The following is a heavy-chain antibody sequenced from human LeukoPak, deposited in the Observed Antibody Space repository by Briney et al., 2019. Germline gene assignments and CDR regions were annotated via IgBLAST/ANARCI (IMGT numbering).Heavy chain of an antibody. J-gene: IGHJ6*03. CDR3: ASRSSASPYYYYYMDV. V-gene: IGHV3-30*02. CDR2: IRYDGSNK. Sequence: GGSLRLSFAASGFTFSNYGMHWVRQSPGKGLEWVSFIRYDGSNKYYADSVKGRFTISRDNSKNTLYLQMNSLRAEDTAVYYCASRSSASPYYYYYMDVWGKGTTVTVSS. D-gene: IGHD6-6*01. CDR1: GFTFSNYG.